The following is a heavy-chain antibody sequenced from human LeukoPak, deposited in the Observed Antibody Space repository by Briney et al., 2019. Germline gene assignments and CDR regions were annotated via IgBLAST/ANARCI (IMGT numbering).Heavy chain of an antibody. CDR2: IYYSGST. D-gene: IGHD2-2*01. CDR1: GGSISSGDYY. V-gene: IGHV4-30-4*08. CDR3: ARDGYDVVVVPAAILYYYYYYMDV. J-gene: IGHJ6*03. Sequence: PSQTLSLTCTVSGGSISSGDYYWSWIRQPPGKGLEWIGYIYYSGSTYYNPSLKSRVTISVDTSKNQFSLKLSSVTAADTAVYYCARDGYDVVVVPAAILYYYYYYMDVWGKGTTVTASS.